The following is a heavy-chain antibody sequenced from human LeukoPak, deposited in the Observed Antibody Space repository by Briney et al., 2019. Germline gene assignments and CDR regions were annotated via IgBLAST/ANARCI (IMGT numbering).Heavy chain of an antibody. CDR1: ESTFSDYY. CDR3: AKDRQWLRCFDY. J-gene: IGHJ4*02. D-gene: IGHD5-12*01. Sequence: GGSLRLSCAASESTFSDYYMNWIRQAPGKGLEWLSYISGSSSNTNYADSVKGRFTISRDNAKNSLYLQMNSLRAEDTAVYYCAKDRQWLRCFDYWGQGTLVTVSS. V-gene: IGHV3-11*06. CDR2: ISGSSSNT.